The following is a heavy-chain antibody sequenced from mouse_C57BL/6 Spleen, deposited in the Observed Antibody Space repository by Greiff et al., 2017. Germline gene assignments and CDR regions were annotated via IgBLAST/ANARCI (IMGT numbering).Heavy chain of an antibody. V-gene: IGHV1-15*01. CDR1: GYTFTDYE. CDR3: TREAWFAY. CDR2: IDPETGGT. Sequence: VQLQPSGAELVRPGASVTLSCKASGYTFTDYEMHWVKQTPVHGLEWIGAIDPETGGTAYNQKFKGKAILTADKSSSTAYMELRSLTSEDSAVYYCTREAWFAYWGQGTLVTVSA. J-gene: IGHJ3*01.